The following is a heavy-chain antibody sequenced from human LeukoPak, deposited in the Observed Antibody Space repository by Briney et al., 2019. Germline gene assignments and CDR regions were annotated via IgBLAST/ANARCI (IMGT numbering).Heavy chain of an antibody. Sequence: SETLSLTCAVYGGFFRGYYWSWIRQPPGKGLEWIGEINHSGSTNYNPSLKSRVTIPVDTSKNQFSLKLSSVTAAHTAVYYCARNYDYGDYEGFDYWRQETLVTVSS. CDR1: GGFFRGYY. V-gene: IGHV4-34*01. J-gene: IGHJ4*02. CDR2: INHSGST. D-gene: IGHD4-17*01. CDR3: ARNYDYGDYEGFDY.